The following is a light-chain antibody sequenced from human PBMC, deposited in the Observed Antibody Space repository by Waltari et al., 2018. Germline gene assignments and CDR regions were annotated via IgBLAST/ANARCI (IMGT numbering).Light chain of an antibody. CDR2: GNT. CDR3: QSFDSSLSASV. CDR1: SSNFGANYD. J-gene: IGLJ3*02. Sequence: QSVLPQPPSMSGAPGPKVTIPCTGGSSNFGANYDVHWYQQFPGTAPKLLIFGNTNRPSGVPGRFSGSRSGTSASLAIAGLQSEDEAVYYCQSFDSSLSASVFGGGTKLTVL. V-gene: IGLV1-40*01.